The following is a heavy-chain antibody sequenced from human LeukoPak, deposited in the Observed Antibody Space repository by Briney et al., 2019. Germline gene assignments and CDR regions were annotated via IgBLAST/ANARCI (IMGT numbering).Heavy chain of an antibody. CDR1: GFTFSNAW. V-gene: IGHV3-15*04. D-gene: IGHD4-23*01. CDR3: TSDLDPGGY. J-gene: IGHJ4*02. Sequence: GGSLRLSCAASGFTFSNAWMSWVRQAPGKGLEWVGRIESKTEGGTTDYAAPVKGRFTISRDDSKNTLYLQMNSLKSEDTAVYYCTSDLDPGGYWGQGTLVTVSS. CDR2: IESKTEGGTT.